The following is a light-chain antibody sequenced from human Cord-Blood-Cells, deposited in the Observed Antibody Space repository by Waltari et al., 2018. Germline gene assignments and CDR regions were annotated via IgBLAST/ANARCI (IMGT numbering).Light chain of an antibody. CDR3: CSYAGSSFWV. CDR1: SSDVGSYNL. J-gene: IGLJ3*02. V-gene: IGLV2-23*02. Sequence: QSALTQPASVSGSPGQSITISCTGTSSDVGSYNLVSWYQQHPGKAPKLMIYEVSKRPSGVSNRFSCSKSGNTASLTISGLQAEDEADYYCCSYAGSSFWVFGGGTKLTVL. CDR2: EVS.